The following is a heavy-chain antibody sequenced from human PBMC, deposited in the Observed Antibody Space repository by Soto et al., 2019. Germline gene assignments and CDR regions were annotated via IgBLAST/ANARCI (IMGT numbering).Heavy chain of an antibody. CDR3: ARVSTANLYLNYVLQHYFDY. CDR2: IYYSGST. D-gene: IGHD3-16*01. V-gene: IGHV4-30-4*01. Sequence: SETLSLTCTVSGGSISSGDYYWSWIRQPPGKGLEWIGYIYYSGSTYYNPSLKSRVTISVDTSKNQFSLKLSSVTAADTAVYYCARVSTANLYLNYVLQHYFDYWGQGTLVTVSS. J-gene: IGHJ4*02. CDR1: GGSISSGDYY.